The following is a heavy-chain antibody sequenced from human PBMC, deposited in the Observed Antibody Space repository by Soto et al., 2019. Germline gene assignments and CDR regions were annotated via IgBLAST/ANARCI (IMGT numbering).Heavy chain of an antibody. D-gene: IGHD1-26*01. CDR3: AIWSTLISLGGQLGATGPGGKVGMDV. J-gene: IGHJ6*02. CDR2: IIPILVIA. CDR1: GGTFSSYT. Sequence: QVQLVQSGAEVKKPGSSVKVSCKASGGTFSSYTISWVRQAPGQGLEWMGRIIPILVIANYAQQFQGRVTITADTSTSTSYMELRSLSSEDTAGYYCAIWSTLISLGGQLGATGPGGKVGMDVWGQGTTVTVSS. V-gene: IGHV1-69*02.